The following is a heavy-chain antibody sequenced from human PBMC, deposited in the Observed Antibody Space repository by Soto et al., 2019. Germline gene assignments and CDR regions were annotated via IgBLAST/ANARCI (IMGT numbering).Heavy chain of an antibody. CDR3: ARNKGYCSSTACYGMDV. V-gene: IGHV5-51*01. J-gene: IGHJ6*02. Sequence: GESLKISCKGSGYSFTSYWIVWVRQMPGKGLEWMGTIYPGDSDTRYSPSFQGQVTISANKSISTAYLQWNSLKASDTAMYFCARNKGYCSSTACYGMDVWGQGATVTVSS. CDR1: GYSFTSYW. CDR2: IYPGDSDT. D-gene: IGHD2-2*01.